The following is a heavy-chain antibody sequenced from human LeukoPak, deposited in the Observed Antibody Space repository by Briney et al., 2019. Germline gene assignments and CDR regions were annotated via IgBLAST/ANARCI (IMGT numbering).Heavy chain of an antibody. CDR1: GYTFTDYY. Sequence: GASVKVSCKASGYTFTDYYMHWVRQAPGQGLEWMGGIIPIFGTANYAQKFQGRVTITADESTSTAYMELSSLRSEDTAVYYCARDARHRYCSSTSCYRGWLDPWGQGTLVTVSS. D-gene: IGHD2-2*01. J-gene: IGHJ5*02. CDR3: ARDARHRYCSSTSCYRGWLDP. V-gene: IGHV1-69*13. CDR2: IIPIFGTA.